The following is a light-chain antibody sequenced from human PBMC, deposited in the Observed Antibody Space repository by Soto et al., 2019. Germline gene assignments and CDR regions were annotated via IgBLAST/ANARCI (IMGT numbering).Light chain of an antibody. CDR3: QQFSSYPLT. CDR2: DAS. V-gene: IGKV3-20*01. CDR1: QSVTSN. Sequence: EMVITHSPATLSVSPGEIVTRHCRASQSVTSNLAWYQQKPGQAPRLLIYDASSRATGIPDRFSGGGSGTDFTLTISRLEPEDFAVYYCQQFSSYPLTFGGGTKVDIK. J-gene: IGKJ4*01.